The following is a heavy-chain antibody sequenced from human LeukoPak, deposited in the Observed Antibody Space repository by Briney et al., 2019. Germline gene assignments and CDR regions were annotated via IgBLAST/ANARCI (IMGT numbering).Heavy chain of an antibody. CDR2: INPNSGGT. CDR3: ARDPWATYSDYDSSY. D-gene: IGHD5-12*01. J-gene: IGHJ4*02. V-gene: IGHV1-2*02. CDR1: GYTFTGYY. Sequence: GASVKVSCTASGYTFTGYYMHWVRQAPGQGLEWMGWINPNSGGTNYAQKFQGRVTMTRDTSISTTYMELSRLRSDDTAVYYCARDPWATYSDYDSSYWGQGTLVTVSS.